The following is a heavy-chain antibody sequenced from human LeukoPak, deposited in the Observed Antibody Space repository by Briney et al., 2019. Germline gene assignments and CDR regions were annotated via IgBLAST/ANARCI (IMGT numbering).Heavy chain of an antibody. V-gene: IGHV3-23*01. CDR3: AKYSVQLWDNFDY. J-gene: IGHJ4*02. CDR2: ISGSGGST. Sequence: GGSLRLSCAASGSTFSSYAMSCVRQAPGKGLEWVSAISGSGGSTYYADSVKGRFTISRDNSKNTLYLQMNSLRAEDTAVYYCAKYSVQLWDNFDYWGQGTLVTVSS. CDR1: GSTFSSYA. D-gene: IGHD5-18*01.